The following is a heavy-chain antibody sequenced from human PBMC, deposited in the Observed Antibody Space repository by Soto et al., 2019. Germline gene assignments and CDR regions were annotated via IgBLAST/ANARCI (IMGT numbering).Heavy chain of an antibody. Sequence: QVQLVESGGGLVKPGGYLRLSCAASGFTFSDYYMSWIRQAPGKGLEWVSYISSSGSTIYYADAVKGRFTISRDHDKNSLYLQMNSLRAEDTAVYYCARDPDGYNPLVDYWGQGTLVTVSS. D-gene: IGHD5-12*01. J-gene: IGHJ4*02. CDR1: GFTFSDYY. CDR3: ARDPDGYNPLVDY. V-gene: IGHV3-11*01. CDR2: ISSSGSTI.